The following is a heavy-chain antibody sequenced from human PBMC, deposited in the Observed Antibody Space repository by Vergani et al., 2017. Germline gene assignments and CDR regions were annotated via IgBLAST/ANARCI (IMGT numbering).Heavy chain of an antibody. CDR1: GFTFSGSA. CDR2: IRSKANSYAT. Sequence: EVQLVESGGGLVQPGGSLKLSCAASGFTFSGSAMHWVRQASGKGLEWVGRIRSKANSYATAYAASVKGRFTISRDNAKNSLYLQMNSLRAEDTAVYYCARDSIVVPGVSLDQGGCFDYWGQGTLVTVSS. CDR3: ARDSIVVPGVSLDQGGCFDY. J-gene: IGHJ4*02. D-gene: IGHD3-10*01. V-gene: IGHV3-73*02.